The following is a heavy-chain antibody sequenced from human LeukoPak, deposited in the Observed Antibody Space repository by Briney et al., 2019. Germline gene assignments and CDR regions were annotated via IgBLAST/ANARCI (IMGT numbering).Heavy chain of an antibody. CDR2: ISGSGGST. D-gene: IGHD3-10*01. J-gene: IGHJ4*02. V-gene: IGHV3-23*01. Sequence: GGSLRLSCAASGFTFSNYSMNWVRQAPGKGLEWVSAISGSGGSTYYADSVKGRFIISRDNSKNTLYLQMNSLRAEDTAVYYCAKAAYGSESYYDPFDYWGQGTLVTVSS. CDR3: AKAAYGSESYYDPFDY. CDR1: GFTFSNYS.